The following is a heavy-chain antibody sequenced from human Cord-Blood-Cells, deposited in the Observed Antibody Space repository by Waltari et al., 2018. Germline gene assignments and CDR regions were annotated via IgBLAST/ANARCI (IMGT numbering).Heavy chain of an antibody. CDR1: GGSISSSSYY. CDR2: IYYSGST. CDR3: ARFMVRGVIFDY. J-gene: IGHJ4*02. V-gene: IGHV4-39*01. D-gene: IGHD3-10*01. Sequence: QLQLQESGPGLVKPSETLSLTCTVSGGSISSSSYYWGWIRQPPGKGLEWIGSIYYSGSTYYNPSLKSRVPLSVDTSKNQFSLKLSSVTAADTAVYYCARFMVRGVIFDYWGQGTLVTVSS.